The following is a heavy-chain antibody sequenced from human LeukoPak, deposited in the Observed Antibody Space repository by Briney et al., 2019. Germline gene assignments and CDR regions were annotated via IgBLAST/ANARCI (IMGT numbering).Heavy chain of an antibody. CDR2: ISSSGSTI. Sequence: PGGSLRLSCAASGFTFSSYEMNWVRQAPGKGLEWVSYISSSGSTIYYADSVKGRFTISRDNAKDSLYLQMNSLRAEDTAVYYCARDMPPSSGWLSPTVRTFDYWGQGTLVTVSS. CDR3: ARDMPPSSGWLSPTVRTFDY. D-gene: IGHD6-19*01. CDR1: GFTFSSYE. J-gene: IGHJ4*02. V-gene: IGHV3-48*03.